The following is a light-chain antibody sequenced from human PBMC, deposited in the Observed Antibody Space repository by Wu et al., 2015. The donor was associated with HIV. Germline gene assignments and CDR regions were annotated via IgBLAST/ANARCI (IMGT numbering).Light chain of an antibody. J-gene: IGKJ2*01. CDR3: QKYNSAPYT. CDR1: QGISNY. Sequence: DIQMTQSPSSLSASVGDRVTITCRASQGISNYLAWYQQKPGKVPKLLIYAASTLQSGVPFRFSGGGSGTDFTLIISSLQPEDVATYYCQKYNSAPYTFGQGTKLEIK. CDR2: AAS. V-gene: IGKV1-27*01.